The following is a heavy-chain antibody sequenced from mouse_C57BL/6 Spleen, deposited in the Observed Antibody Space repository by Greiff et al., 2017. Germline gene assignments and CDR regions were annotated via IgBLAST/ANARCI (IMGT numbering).Heavy chain of an antibody. Sequence: VQLQQSGAELVRPGTSVKVSCKASGYAFTNYLIEWVKQRPGQGLEWIGVINPGSGGTNYNEKFKGKATLTADKSSSTAYMQRSSLTSEDSAVYFGANDYDDAFAYWGQGTLVTVSA. CDR3: ANDYDDAFAY. J-gene: IGHJ3*01. CDR2: INPGSGGT. CDR1: GYAFTNYL. V-gene: IGHV1-54*01. D-gene: IGHD2-4*01.